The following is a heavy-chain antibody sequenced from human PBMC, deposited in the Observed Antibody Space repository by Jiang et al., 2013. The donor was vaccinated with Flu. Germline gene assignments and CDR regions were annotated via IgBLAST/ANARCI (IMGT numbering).Heavy chain of an antibody. J-gene: IGHJ3*02. Sequence: SGAEVKKPGSSVKVSCKASGGTFSSYAISWVRQAPGQGLEWMGRIIPILGIANYAQKFQGRVTITADKSTSTAYMELSSLRSEDTAVYYCASPLGYYDSSGYYDAFDIWGQGTMVTVSS. D-gene: IGHD3-22*01. CDR2: IIPILGIA. CDR3: ASPLGYYDSSGYYDAFDI. CDR1: GGTFSSYA. V-gene: IGHV1-69*04.